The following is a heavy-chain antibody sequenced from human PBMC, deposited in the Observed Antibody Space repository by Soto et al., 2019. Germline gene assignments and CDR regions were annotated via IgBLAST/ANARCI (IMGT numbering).Heavy chain of an antibody. D-gene: IGHD3-22*01. CDR3: AKGRYYYDSSGYLH. V-gene: IGHV3-30*18. J-gene: IGHJ4*02. CDR2: ISYDGSNK. Sequence: QVQLVESGGGVVQPGRSLRLSCAASGFTFSSYGMHWVRQAPGKGLEWVAVISYDGSNKYYADSVKGRFTISRDNSKNTLYLQMNSLRAEDTAVYYCAKGRYYYDSSGYLHWGQGTLVTVSS. CDR1: GFTFSSYG.